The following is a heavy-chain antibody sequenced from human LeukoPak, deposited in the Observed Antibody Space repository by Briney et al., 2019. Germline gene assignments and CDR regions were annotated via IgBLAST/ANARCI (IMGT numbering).Heavy chain of an antibody. CDR2: IYYTGST. V-gene: IGHV4-59*08. Sequence: SETLSLTCAVSGDSISSDYWGWVRQPPGKGLEWIGYIYYTGSTNYNPSLKSRVTISVDTSKNQFSLKLSSVTAADTAVYYCAERNPFNAFDIWGQGTMVTVSS. CDR1: GDSISSDY. J-gene: IGHJ3*02. CDR3: AERNPFNAFDI.